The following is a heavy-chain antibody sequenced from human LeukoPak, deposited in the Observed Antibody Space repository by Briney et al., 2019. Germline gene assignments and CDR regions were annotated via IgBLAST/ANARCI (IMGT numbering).Heavy chain of an antibody. CDR3: ARDPGSFVVVPAAMGDY. J-gene: IGHJ4*02. CDR2: IWHDGSNK. CDR1: GFTFSSYG. D-gene: IGHD2-2*01. V-gene: IGHV3-33*01. Sequence: GGSLRLSCAASGFTFSSYGMHWVRQAPGKGLEWVAVIWHDGSNKYYADSVKGRFTISRDNSKNTLYLQMNSLRAEDTAVYYCARDPGSFVVVPAAMGDYWGQGTLVTVSS.